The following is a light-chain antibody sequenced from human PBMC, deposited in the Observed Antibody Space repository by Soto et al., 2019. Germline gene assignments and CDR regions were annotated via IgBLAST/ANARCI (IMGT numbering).Light chain of an antibody. CDR1: SSNIGAGYD. CDR3: QSFDSSLSGYV. CDR2: GNS. J-gene: IGLJ1*01. V-gene: IGLV1-40*01. Sequence: QSVLTQPPSVSGAPGQRVTISCTGSSSNIGAGYDVHWYQQLPGTAPKLLIYGNSNRPSGVPDRFSGSKSGTSASLAITGLQAEDEADYYCQSFDSSLSGYVFLSGTTVTV.